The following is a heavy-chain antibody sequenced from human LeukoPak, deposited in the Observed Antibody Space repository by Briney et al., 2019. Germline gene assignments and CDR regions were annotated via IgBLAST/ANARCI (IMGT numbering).Heavy chain of an antibody. CDR1: GYTFISYG. J-gene: IGHJ6*02. D-gene: IGHD6-19*01. CDR2: ISAYNGNT. V-gene: IGHV1-18*01. CDR3: ARDKGTAVANGMDV. Sequence: ASVKVSCKASGYTFISYGISWVRQAPGQGLEWMGWISAYNGNTNFAQKLQGRVTMTTDTSTSTAYMELRSLRSDDTAVYYCARDKGTAVANGMDVWGQGTTVTVSS.